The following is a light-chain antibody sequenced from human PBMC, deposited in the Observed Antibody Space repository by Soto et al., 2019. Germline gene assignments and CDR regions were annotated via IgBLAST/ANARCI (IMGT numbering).Light chain of an antibody. CDR1: QSVSTY. CDR3: QQYGSSPS. Sequence: EIVLTQSPATLSLSPGERATLSCRASQSVSTYLVWYQQKPGQAPRLLIYGASSRATGIPDRFSGSGPGTDFTLTISRLEPEDFAVYYCQQYGSSPSFGPGTKVDIK. V-gene: IGKV3-20*01. CDR2: GAS. J-gene: IGKJ3*01.